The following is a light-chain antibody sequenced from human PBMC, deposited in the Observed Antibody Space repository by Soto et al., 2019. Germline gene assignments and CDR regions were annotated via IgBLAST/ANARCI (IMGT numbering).Light chain of an antibody. V-gene: IGLV2-11*01. CDR2: DVS. Sequence: QSALTQPRSVSGSPGQSVTISCTGSSSDVGGFDYVSWFQQHPGKAPKLILFDVSKRPSGVPDRYSGSKSGSTASLTISGLQAEDEADYYCCSYAGRYSWIFGGGTKVTVL. CDR3: CSYAGRYSWI. J-gene: IGLJ2*01. CDR1: SSDVGGFDY.